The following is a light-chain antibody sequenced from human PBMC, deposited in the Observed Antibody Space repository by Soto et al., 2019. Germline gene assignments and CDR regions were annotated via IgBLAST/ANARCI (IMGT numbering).Light chain of an antibody. Sequence: EIVLTHSPSTLALSPGARANLSCRASQSVRSYLAWYEQKPGQAPRLLIYGASSRATGIPDSFSGSGSGTDFPLTISRMEPEDSAVYYCQQYGTSITFGHGTRLEIK. V-gene: IGKV3-20*01. J-gene: IGKJ5*01. CDR1: QSVRSY. CDR3: QQYGTSIT. CDR2: GAS.